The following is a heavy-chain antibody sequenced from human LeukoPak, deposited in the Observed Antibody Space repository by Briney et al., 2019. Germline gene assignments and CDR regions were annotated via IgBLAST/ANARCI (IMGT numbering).Heavy chain of an antibody. Sequence: AGGSLRLSCAASGFTFSRYWMHWLRQAPGKGLVWVSRISTDGSSTSYADSGKGRFTISRDNGKNTLYLQMNSLRAEDTAVYYCASYLTSIPSGMDVWGQGTTVTVSS. V-gene: IGHV3-74*01. J-gene: IGHJ6*02. CDR3: ASYLTSIPSGMDV. CDR1: GFTFSRYW. CDR2: ISTDGSST. D-gene: IGHD2/OR15-2a*01.